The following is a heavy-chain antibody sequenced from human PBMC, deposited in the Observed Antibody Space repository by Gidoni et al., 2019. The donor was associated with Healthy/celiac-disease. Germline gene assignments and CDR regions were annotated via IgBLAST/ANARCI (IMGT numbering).Heavy chain of an antibody. D-gene: IGHD3-22*01. CDR3: ARGDDSSGYYYGGGNWFDP. Sequence: QVQLVQSGAEVKQPGSSVKVSCKASGGTFSSYAISWVRQAPGQGLEWMGGIIPIFGTANYAQKFQGRVTITADESTSTAYMELSSLRSEDTAVYYCARGDDSSGYYYGGGNWFDPWGQGTLVTVSS. CDR2: IIPIFGTA. J-gene: IGHJ5*02. CDR1: GGTFSSYA. V-gene: IGHV1-69*01.